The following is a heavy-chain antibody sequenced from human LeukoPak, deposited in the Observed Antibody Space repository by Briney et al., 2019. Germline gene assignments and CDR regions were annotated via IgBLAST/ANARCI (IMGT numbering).Heavy chain of an antibody. Sequence: SETLSLTCAVYGGSLSGYYWSWIRQPPGKGLEWIGEINHSGSTNYNPSLKSRVTISVDTSKNQFSLKLSSVTAADTAVYYCARQGTYSSGWSIDYWGQGTLVTVSS. CDR2: INHSGST. D-gene: IGHD6-19*01. CDR3: ARQGTYSSGWSIDY. V-gene: IGHV4-34*01. J-gene: IGHJ4*02. CDR1: GGSLSGYY.